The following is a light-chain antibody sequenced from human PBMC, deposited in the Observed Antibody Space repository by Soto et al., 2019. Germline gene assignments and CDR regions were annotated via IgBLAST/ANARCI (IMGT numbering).Light chain of an antibody. CDR3: QTWGAGSVV. Sequence: QSVLTQSPSASASLGASVKVTCTLNSEHSTYAIAWHRQQPEKGPRYLMRIYSDGSHVRGDGIPDRFLGSSSGAERHLTISSLQSDDEAEYYCQTWGAGSVVFGGGTNLTVL. V-gene: IGLV4-69*01. J-gene: IGLJ2*01. CDR1: SEHSTYA. CDR2: IYSDGSH.